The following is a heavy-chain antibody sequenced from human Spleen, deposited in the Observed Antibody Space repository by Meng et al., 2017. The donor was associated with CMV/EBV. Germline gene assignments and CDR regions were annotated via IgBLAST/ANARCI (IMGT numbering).Heavy chain of an antibody. Sequence: GGSLRLSCAASGFTFSSYAMSWVRQAPGKGLEWVSAISGSGGSTYYADSVKGRFTISRDNAKNSLFLQMDGLRVEDTAVYYCARDQEGTRALFPIRFAMDVWGQGTTVTVSS. CDR1: GFTFSSYA. V-gene: IGHV3-23*01. J-gene: IGHJ6*02. D-gene: IGHD2-21*01. CDR3: ARDQEGTRALFPIRFAMDV. CDR2: ISGSGGST.